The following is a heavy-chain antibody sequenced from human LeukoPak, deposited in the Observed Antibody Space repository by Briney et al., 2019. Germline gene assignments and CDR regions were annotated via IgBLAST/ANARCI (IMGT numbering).Heavy chain of an antibody. V-gene: IGHV3-66*01. CDR1: GVTVCNNY. CDR2: IYSGGST. CDR3: ARDPPAVAANTYG. Sequence: GGSLRLSCAASGVTVCNNYMNWVRQAPGKGLEWVSLIYSGGSTHYADSVKGRFTISRGNSKNTLYLQMNSLRVDDTAVYYCARDPPAVAANTYGWGQGTLVTASS. D-gene: IGHD6-6*01. J-gene: IGHJ4*02.